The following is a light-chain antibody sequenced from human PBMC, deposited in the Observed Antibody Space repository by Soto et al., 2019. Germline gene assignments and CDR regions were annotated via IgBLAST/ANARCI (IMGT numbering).Light chain of an antibody. Sequence: DILVTRSPSSFSSCLLERFTIPCRASQDIAAYLAWYQHKPGRAPELLIHAASSLQSGVPSRFSGSGSGTDFTLTINSLQPEDFATYYCQQAYSFPITFGQGTRLEIK. CDR2: AAS. CDR3: QQAYSFPIT. J-gene: IGKJ5*01. CDR1: QDIAAY. V-gene: IGKV1D-12*01.